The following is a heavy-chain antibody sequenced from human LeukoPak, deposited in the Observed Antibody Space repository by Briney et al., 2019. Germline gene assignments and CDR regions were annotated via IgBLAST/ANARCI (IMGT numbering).Heavy chain of an antibody. D-gene: IGHD1-7*01. Sequence: ASVKVSCKASGYTFTGYYMHWVRQAPGQGLEWMGWINPNSGGTNYAQKFQGRVTMTRDTSISTAYMELSRLRSDDTAVYYCARLLELRDADAFDIWGQGTMVTVSS. CDR2: INPNSGGT. CDR1: GYTFTGYY. V-gene: IGHV1-2*02. CDR3: ARLLELRDADAFDI. J-gene: IGHJ3*02.